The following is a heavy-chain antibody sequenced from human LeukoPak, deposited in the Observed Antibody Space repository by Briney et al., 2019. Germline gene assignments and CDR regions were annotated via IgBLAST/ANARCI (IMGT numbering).Heavy chain of an antibody. V-gene: IGHV3-23*01. D-gene: IGHD3-16*01. CDR2: ISGSDGST. Sequence: GGSLRLSCAASGFTFSSYAMSWVRQAPGKGLEWVSGISGSDGSTYYADSVKGRFTISRDYSKNTLYVQMNSLRAEDTAVYYCARDLNWAFDYWGQGTLVTVSS. CDR3: ARDLNWAFDY. J-gene: IGHJ4*02. CDR1: GFTFSSYA.